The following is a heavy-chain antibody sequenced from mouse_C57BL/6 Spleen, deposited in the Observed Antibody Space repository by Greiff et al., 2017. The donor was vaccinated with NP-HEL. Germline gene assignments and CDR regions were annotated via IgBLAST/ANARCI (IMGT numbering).Heavy chain of an antibody. CDR2: ISDGGSYT. D-gene: IGHD2-4*01. J-gene: IGHJ2*01. Sequence: EVKLVESGGGLVKPGGSLKLSCAASGFTFSSYAMSWVRQTPEKRLEWVATISDGGSYTYYPDNVKGRFTISRDNAKNNLYLQMSHLKSEDTAMYYCARDNYDYDVPYFDYWGQGTTLTVSS. CDR1: GFTFSSYA. V-gene: IGHV5-4*01. CDR3: ARDNYDYDVPYFDY.